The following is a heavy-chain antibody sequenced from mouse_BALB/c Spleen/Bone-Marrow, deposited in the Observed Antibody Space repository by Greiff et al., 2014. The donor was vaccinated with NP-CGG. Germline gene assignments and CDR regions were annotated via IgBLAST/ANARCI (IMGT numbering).Heavy chain of an antibody. CDR1: GYTFTSYW. J-gene: IGHJ2*01. D-gene: IGHD1-2*01. CDR3: TNYGYD. V-gene: IGHV1S16*01. Sequence: VQLQESGAELVRPGASVKLSCKASGYTFTSYWMHWAKLRPGQGFEWIGEINPSNGDTNYNEKFKRKATLTVDKSSSTAYMQLSSLTSEDSAVYYCTNYGYDWGQGTALTVSS. CDR2: INPSNGDT.